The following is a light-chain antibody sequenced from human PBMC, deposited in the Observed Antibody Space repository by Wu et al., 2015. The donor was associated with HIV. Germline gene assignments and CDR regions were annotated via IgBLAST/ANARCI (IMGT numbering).Light chain of an antibody. J-gene: IGKJ1*01. CDR2: DAS. CDR1: QSVSSH. V-gene: IGKV3-11*01. CDR3: QQYGSSRWT. Sequence: EIVLTQSPATVSLSPGERATLSCRASQSVSSHLAWYQQKSGQAPRLLIYDASNRATGIPARFSGSGSGADFTLTISSLEPEDFAVYYRQQYGSSRWTFGQGTKVEIK.